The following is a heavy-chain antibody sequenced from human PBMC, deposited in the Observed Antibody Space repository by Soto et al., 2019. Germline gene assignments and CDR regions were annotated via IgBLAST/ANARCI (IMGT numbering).Heavy chain of an antibody. D-gene: IGHD1-26*01. CDR3: ARRGSGSYYDY. Sequence: EVQLLESGGGLVQPGGSLRLSCAASGFTVSSYAMRWVRQAPVKGLEWVSASSGSGGSTYYADSVKGRFTISRDNSKNTLYLQMNSLRAEDTAVYYCARRGSGSYYDYWGQGTLVTVSS. V-gene: IGHV3-23*01. CDR1: GFTVSSYA. CDR2: SSGSGGST. J-gene: IGHJ4*02.